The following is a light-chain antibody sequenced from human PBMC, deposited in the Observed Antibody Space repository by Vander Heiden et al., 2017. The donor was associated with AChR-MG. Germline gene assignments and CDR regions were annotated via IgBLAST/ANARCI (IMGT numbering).Light chain of an antibody. V-gene: IGLV1-40*01. Sequence: QSVLTQPPSVSGAPGQRVTISCTGSSSNIGAGYDVHWYQQLPGTAPKLLIYGNTNRPSGVPDRFSGSKSGTSASLAITGLQAEDEADYYCQSYDSSLSGPLFGPGTKVTVL. J-gene: IGLJ1*01. CDR3: QSYDSSLSGPL. CDR1: SSNIGAGYD. CDR2: GNT.